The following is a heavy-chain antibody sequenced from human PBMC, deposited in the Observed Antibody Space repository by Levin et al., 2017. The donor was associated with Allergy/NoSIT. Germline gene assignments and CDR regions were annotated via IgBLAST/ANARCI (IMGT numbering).Heavy chain of an antibody. CDR1: GFTFSSYA. Sequence: GESLKISCAASGFTFSSYAMSWVRQAPGKGLEWVSAISGSGGSTYYADSVKGRFTISRDNSKNTLYLQMNSLRAEDTAVYYCAKDSFFGSGYPDYWGQGTLVTVSS. V-gene: IGHV3-23*01. D-gene: IGHD3-3*01. CDR2: ISGSGGST. J-gene: IGHJ4*02. CDR3: AKDSFFGSGYPDY.